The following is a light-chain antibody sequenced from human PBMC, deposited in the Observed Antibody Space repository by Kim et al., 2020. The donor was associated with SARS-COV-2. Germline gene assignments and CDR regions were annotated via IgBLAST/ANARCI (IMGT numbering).Light chain of an antibody. CDR2: GKN. Sequence: SSELTQDPAVSVALGQTVRITCQGDSLRNYYASWYQQKPGQAPVLVIHGKNNRPSGIPDRFSGSSSGSTASLTITAAQAEDEADYYCNSRDSSNNHWVFG. V-gene: IGLV3-19*01. CDR3: NSRDSSNNHWV. CDR1: SLRNYY. J-gene: IGLJ3*02.